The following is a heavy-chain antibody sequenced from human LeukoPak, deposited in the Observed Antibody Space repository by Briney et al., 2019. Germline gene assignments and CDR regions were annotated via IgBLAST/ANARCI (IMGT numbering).Heavy chain of an antibody. V-gene: IGHV4-34*01. J-gene: IGHJ5*02. CDR3: ARTPSNWFDP. CDR2: INHSGYT. CDR1: GGSFTDYY. Sequence: SETLSLTCAVYGGSFTDYYWSWIRRPPGKGLEWIGEINHSGYTNYNPSLKSRVSVSVDTSKNQFSLKLSSVTAADTAVYYCARTPSNWFDPWGQGTLVTVSS.